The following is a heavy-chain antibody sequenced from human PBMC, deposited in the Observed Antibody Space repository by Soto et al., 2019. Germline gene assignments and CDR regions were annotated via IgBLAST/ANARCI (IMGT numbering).Heavy chain of an antibody. CDR2: INHSGSP. D-gene: IGHD2-2*01. Sequence: KASETLSLICTVSGGSISSYYWSWIRQPAGKGLEWIGEINHSGSPNYSPSLRGRVTISLDTSKKQFSLNLSSVTAADTAVYYCARRGTYCSSTSCQNWFDPWGQGTLVTVSS. CDR1: GGSISSYY. V-gene: IGHV4-34*01. CDR3: ARRGTYCSSTSCQNWFDP. J-gene: IGHJ5*02.